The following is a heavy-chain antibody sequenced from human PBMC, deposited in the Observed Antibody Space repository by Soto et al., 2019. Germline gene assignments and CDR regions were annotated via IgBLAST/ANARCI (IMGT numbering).Heavy chain of an antibody. J-gene: IGHJ5*02. V-gene: IGHV1-8*01. Sequence: ASVKVSCKASGYTFITYDINWVRQATGQGLEWVGWMSPNNGNTGYAQKFQGRVTMTRNTSISTAYMELSSLTSEDTAVYYCAKMDYRGSRASPNWFDPWGQGTLVTVSS. CDR3: AKMDYRGSRASPNWFDP. CDR1: GYTFITYD. D-gene: IGHD2-15*01. CDR2: MSPNNGNT.